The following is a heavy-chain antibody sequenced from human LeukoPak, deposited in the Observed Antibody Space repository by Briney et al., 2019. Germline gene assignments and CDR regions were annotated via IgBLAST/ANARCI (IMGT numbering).Heavy chain of an antibody. J-gene: IGHJ5*02. D-gene: IGHD3-3*01. V-gene: IGHV4-34*01. Sequence: SETLSLTCAVYGGSFSGYYWSWIRQPPGKGLEWIGEINHSGSTNYNPSLKSRVTISVDTSKNQFSLKLSSVTAADTAVYYCARGRGTIVGVGLRFDPWGQGTLVTVSS. CDR3: ARGRGTIVGVGLRFDP. CDR1: GGSFSGYY. CDR2: INHSGST.